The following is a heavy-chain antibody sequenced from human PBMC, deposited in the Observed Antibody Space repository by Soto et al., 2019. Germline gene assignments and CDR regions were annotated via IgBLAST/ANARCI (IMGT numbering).Heavy chain of an antibody. CDR3: ARGPRGPTSEGGTHDY. Sequence: SETLSLTCAVYGGSFSGYYWSWIRQPPGKGLEWIGEINHSGSTNYNPSLKSRVTISVDTSKNQFSLKLSSVTAADTAVYYCARGPRGPTSEGGTHDYWGQGTLVA. V-gene: IGHV4-34*01. CDR1: GGSFSGYY. J-gene: IGHJ4*02. CDR2: INHSGST. D-gene: IGHD1-26*01.